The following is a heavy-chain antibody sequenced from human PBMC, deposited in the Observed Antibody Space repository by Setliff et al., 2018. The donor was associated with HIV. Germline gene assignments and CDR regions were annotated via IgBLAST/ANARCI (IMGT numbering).Heavy chain of an antibody. D-gene: IGHD3-3*01. CDR2: IYSRGST. Sequence: SETLSLTCTVSGGSISSGTYYWSWIRQHPGKGLEWIGYIYSRGSTYYNPSLKSRVTISVDTSRNQCSLRLSSVTAADTAVYYCARDRSDYYNLPGYFDHWGQGTPVTVSS. J-gene: IGHJ4*02. V-gene: IGHV4-31*03. CDR3: ARDRSDYYNLPGYFDH. CDR1: GGSISSGTYY.